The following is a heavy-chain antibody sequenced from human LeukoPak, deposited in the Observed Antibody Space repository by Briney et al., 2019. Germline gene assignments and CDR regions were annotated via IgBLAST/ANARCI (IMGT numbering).Heavy chain of an antibody. CDR2: IYYSGST. D-gene: IGHD2-8*01. Sequence: SETLSLTCTVSGASISSYYWSWIRQPPGKGLEWIGYIYYSGSTNYNPSLKSRVTISVDTSKNQFSLKLSSVTAADTAAYYCARVEGNGLNDWGQGTLVTLSS. CDR3: ARVEGNGLND. J-gene: IGHJ4*02. V-gene: IGHV4-59*01. CDR1: GASISSYY.